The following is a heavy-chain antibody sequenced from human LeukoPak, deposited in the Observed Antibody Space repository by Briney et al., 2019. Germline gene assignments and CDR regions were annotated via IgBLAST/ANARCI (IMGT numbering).Heavy chain of an antibody. CDR3: ARRPRNDILTGTPFDY. J-gene: IGHJ4*02. V-gene: IGHV4-59*01. CDR2: IYYSGST. D-gene: IGHD3-9*01. Sequence: NASETLSLTCTVSGGSISSYYWSWIRQPPGKGLEWIGYIYYSGSTDSNPSLKSRVTISADTSKNQFSLKLRSVTAADTAVYYCARRPRNDILTGTPFDYWGQGILVTVSS. CDR1: GGSISSYY.